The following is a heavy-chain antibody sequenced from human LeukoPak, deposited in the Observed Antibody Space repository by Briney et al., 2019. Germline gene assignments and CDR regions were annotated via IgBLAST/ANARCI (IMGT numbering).Heavy chain of an antibody. V-gene: IGHV4-59*01. CDR1: GGSISSYY. Sequence: SETLSLTCTVSGGSISSYYWSWIRQPPGKGLEWIGCIYYSGSTNYNPSLKSRVTISVDTSKNQFSLKLSSVTAADTAVYYCATYYYDSSGYYYFDYWGQGTLVTVSS. D-gene: IGHD3-22*01. CDR3: ATYYYDSSGYYYFDY. CDR2: IYYSGST. J-gene: IGHJ4*02.